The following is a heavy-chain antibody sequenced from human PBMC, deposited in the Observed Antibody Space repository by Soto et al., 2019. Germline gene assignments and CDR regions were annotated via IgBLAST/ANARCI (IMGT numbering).Heavy chain of an antibody. V-gene: IGHV3-30*18. J-gene: IGHJ4*02. CDR3: AKEASIYYDSSGYYWGYFDY. Sequence: GGSLRLSCAASGFTFSSYGMHWVRQAPGKGLEWVAVISYDGSNKYYADSVKGRFTISRDNSKNTLYLQMNSLRAEDTAVYYCAKEASIYYDSSGYYWGYFDYWGQGTLVTVSS. CDR1: GFTFSSYG. CDR2: ISYDGSNK. D-gene: IGHD3-22*01.